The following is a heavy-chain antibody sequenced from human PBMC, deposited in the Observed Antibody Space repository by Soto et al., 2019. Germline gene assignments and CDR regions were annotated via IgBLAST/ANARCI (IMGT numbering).Heavy chain of an antibody. D-gene: IGHD3-16*01. CDR3: ARGGYYDNTWGKLSHYGLDF. V-gene: IGHV1-18*01. CDR2: ISPYNDYT. Sequence: GASVKVSCKASGYTFIRYGITWVRQAPGQGLEWMGWISPYNDYTIYAQKLQGRVTMTTDTSTRTVYLDLRSLKSDDTAVYYCARGGYYDNTWGKLSHYGLDFCGQGTSVTVSS. J-gene: IGHJ6*02. CDR1: GYTFIRYG.